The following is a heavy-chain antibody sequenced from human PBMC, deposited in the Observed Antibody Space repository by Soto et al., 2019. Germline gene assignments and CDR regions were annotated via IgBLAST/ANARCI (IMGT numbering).Heavy chain of an antibody. D-gene: IGHD3-22*01. Sequence: QVQLVQSGAEVKKPGASVKVSCKASGYTFTSSGMSWVRQAPGQGLEWMGWINAHTGSSEYAQRFQGRVTMTTDRSTSTAYMELRSLRSDDTAVYYCARAFFYQGSDSRGYSFDAFDFWGPGTLVTVSS. CDR2: INAHTGSS. J-gene: IGHJ3*01. CDR3: ARAFFYQGSDSRGYSFDAFDF. V-gene: IGHV1-18*01. CDR1: GYTFTSSG.